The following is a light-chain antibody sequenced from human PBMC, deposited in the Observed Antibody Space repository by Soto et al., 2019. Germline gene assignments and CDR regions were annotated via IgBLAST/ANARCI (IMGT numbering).Light chain of an antibody. Sequence: EIVLTQSRGTLSLAPGESVTLSCRASQSIDSSYLGWYQQKPGQAPRLLVFAASNRATGVPDRFSGSGSGTDFTLTISRLEPDDFAVYYCQQYGSSPLAFGGGTRVEIK. V-gene: IGKV3-20*01. J-gene: IGKJ4*01. CDR1: QSIDSSY. CDR3: QQYGSSPLA. CDR2: AAS.